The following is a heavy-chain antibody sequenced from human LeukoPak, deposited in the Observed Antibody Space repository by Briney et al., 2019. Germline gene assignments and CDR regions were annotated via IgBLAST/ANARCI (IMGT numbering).Heavy chain of an antibody. CDR2: ISGSGGDS. J-gene: IGHJ6*02. CDR1: GISFSTNV. Sequence: GGSLRLSCAASGISFSTNVMAWVRQAPGKGLECVSAISGSGGDSYYAASVKGRFTISRDNSKNTLYLQMNSLRAEDTAVYYCARDPSGYCSGGSCYSPYYYGMDVWGQGTTVTVSS. D-gene: IGHD2-15*01. CDR3: ARDPSGYCSGGSCYSPYYYGMDV. V-gene: IGHV3-23*01.